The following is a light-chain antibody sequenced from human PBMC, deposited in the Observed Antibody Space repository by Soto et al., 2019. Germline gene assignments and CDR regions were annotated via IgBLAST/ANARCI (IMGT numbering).Light chain of an antibody. V-gene: IGLV2-14*01. Sequence: QPVLTQPASVSGSPGQSITISCTGTSSDVGNYNYVSWYQQHPGKAPKLMIHDVSNRPSGVSNRFSGSKSGNTASLTISGLQAEDEADYYCSSYTSSSTYVFGTGTKVTVL. J-gene: IGLJ1*01. CDR2: DVS. CDR1: SSDVGNYNY. CDR3: SSYTSSSTYV.